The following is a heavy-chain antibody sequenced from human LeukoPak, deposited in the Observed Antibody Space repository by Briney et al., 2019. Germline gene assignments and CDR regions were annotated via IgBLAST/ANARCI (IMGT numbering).Heavy chain of an antibody. J-gene: IGHJ4*02. CDR1: GYSFTRYW. CDR3: ARQLGGTPWDFDY. Sequence: GESLKISCKGSGYSFTRYWISWVRQMPGKGLEWMGRIDPSDSYTNYSPSFQGHVTISADKSISTAYLQWSSLKASDTAMYYCARQLGGTPWDFDYWGQGTLVTVSS. D-gene: IGHD6-19*01. CDR2: IDPSDSYT. V-gene: IGHV5-10-1*01.